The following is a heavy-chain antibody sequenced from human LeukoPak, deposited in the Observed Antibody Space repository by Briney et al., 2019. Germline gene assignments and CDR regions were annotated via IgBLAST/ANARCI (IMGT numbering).Heavy chain of an antibody. J-gene: IGHJ4*02. CDR3: ARDLTPHYYGSGSYFTFDY. Sequence: PSETLSLTCTVSGYSISGGYYWGWIRQPPGKGLEWIGSIYYSGRTYYSPSLKSRVTISVDTSKNQFSLKLSSVTAADTAVYYCARDLTPHYYGSGSYFTFDYWGQGTLVTVSS. CDR1: GYSISGGYY. D-gene: IGHD3-10*01. V-gene: IGHV4-38-2*02. CDR2: IYYSGRT.